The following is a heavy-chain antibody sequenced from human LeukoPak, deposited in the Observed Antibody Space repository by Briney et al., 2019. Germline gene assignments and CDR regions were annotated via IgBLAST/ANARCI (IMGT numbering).Heavy chain of an antibody. D-gene: IGHD3-10*01. CDR3: ARDRAHYGSGSGTRKFDP. Sequence: GGSLRLSCAASGFTFDDYGMSWVRQAPGKGLEWVANIKQDGSEKYYVDSLKGRFTISRDNAKNSLYLQMNSLRAEDTAVYYCARDRAHYGSGSGTRKFDPWGQGTLVTVSS. CDR2: IKQDGSEK. V-gene: IGHV3-7*01. CDR1: GFTFDDYG. J-gene: IGHJ5*02.